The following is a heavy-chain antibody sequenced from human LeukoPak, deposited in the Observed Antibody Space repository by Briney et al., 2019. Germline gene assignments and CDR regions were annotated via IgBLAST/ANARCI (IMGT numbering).Heavy chain of an antibody. CDR2: ISHDGSNK. CDR3: AKDSLGAAAGSYYYYGMDV. Sequence: PGGSLRLSCAASGFTFSSYGMHWVRQAPGKGLEWVAVISHDGSNKYYADSVKGRYTISRDNSKNTLYLQMNSLRAEDTAVYYCAKDSLGAAAGSYYYYGMDVWGQGTTVTVSS. V-gene: IGHV3-30*18. D-gene: IGHD6-13*01. J-gene: IGHJ6*02. CDR1: GFTFSSYG.